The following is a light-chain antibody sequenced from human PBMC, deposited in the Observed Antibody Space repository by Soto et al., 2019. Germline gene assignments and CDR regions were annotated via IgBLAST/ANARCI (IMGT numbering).Light chain of an antibody. CDR2: GAS. V-gene: IGKV3-11*01. J-gene: IGKJ1*01. Sequence: EIVLTQSPATLSLSPGERATLSCRASQSLSRTLAWYQQKPGQAPRLLIVGASTRATGIPARFSVSGSGTDFTLTISRLEPGDFAVYFCQQYGNSPLSFGRGTKVDIK. CDR3: QQYGNSPLS. CDR1: QSLSRT.